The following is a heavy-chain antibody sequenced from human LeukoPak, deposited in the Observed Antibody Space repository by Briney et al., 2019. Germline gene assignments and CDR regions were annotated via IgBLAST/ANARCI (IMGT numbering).Heavy chain of an antibody. Sequence: GGSLRLSCAASGFTFSSYSMNWVRQAPGKGLEWVSFISTSSSYIHNADSVKGRFTISRDNAENSLYLQMNSLRAEDTAVYYCARAAIAAARIYYYMDVWGKGTTVTASS. J-gene: IGHJ6*03. D-gene: IGHD6-13*01. CDR1: GFTFSSYS. V-gene: IGHV3-21*01. CDR3: ARAAIAAARIYYYMDV. CDR2: ISTSSSYI.